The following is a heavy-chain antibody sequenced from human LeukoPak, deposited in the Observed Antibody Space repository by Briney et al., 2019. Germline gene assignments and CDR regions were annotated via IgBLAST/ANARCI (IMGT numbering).Heavy chain of an antibody. CDR2: ISDSGGST. CDR3: AKDWAVGATADAFDM. CDR1: GFTFSNYV. Sequence: GGSLRLSCAASGFTFSNYVMSWVRQAPEKGLEWVSGISDSGGSTYYADSVKGRFTISRDNSKNTLYVQMNSLRAEDTAIYYCAKDWAVGATADAFDMWGQGTMVTVSS. D-gene: IGHD1-26*01. V-gene: IGHV3-23*01. J-gene: IGHJ3*02.